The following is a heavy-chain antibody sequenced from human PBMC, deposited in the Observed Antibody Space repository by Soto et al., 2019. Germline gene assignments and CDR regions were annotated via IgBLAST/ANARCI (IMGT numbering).Heavy chain of an antibody. CDR2: ISSSSSYI. Sequence: PGGSLRLSCAASGFTFSSYSMNWVRQAPGKGLEWVSSISSSSSYIYYADSVKGRFTISRDNAKNSLYLQMNSLRAEDTAVYYCARIVTVVPPYYFDYWGQGTLVTVSS. CDR1: GFTFSSYS. D-gene: IGHD3-22*01. CDR3: ARIVTVVPPYYFDY. J-gene: IGHJ4*02. V-gene: IGHV3-21*01.